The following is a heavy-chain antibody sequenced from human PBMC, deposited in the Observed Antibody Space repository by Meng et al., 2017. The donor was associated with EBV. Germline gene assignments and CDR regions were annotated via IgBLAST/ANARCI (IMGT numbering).Heavy chain of an antibody. J-gene: IGHJ5*02. CDR3: ARPFPSWQSPRLDPFGA. D-gene: IGHD6-19*01. CDR1: GDSFSSFYY. CDR2: VHYTGST. Sequence: QLQLRESGPGQVKPSETLSLTCTVSGDSFSSFYYWGWIRQPPGRGREWIGSVHYTGSTYYSPSLKSRVTVSVDTSKNQFSLRLTSVTAADTAVYYCARPFPSWQSPRLDPFGAWGQGSLVTVSS. V-gene: IGHV4-39*01.